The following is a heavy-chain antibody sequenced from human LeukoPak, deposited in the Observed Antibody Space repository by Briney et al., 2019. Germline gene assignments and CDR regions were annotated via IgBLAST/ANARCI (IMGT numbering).Heavy chain of an antibody. V-gene: IGHV3-7*01. Sequence: GGSLRLSCAASGFTFSSYWMSWVRQAPGKGLEWVANIKQDGSEKYYVDSVKGRFTIPRDNAKNSLYLQMNSLRAEDTAVYYCARVRPRDYYYYYMDVWGKGTTVTVSS. CDR2: IKQDGSEK. CDR1: GFTFSSYW. D-gene: IGHD6-6*01. J-gene: IGHJ6*03. CDR3: ARVRPRDYYYYYMDV.